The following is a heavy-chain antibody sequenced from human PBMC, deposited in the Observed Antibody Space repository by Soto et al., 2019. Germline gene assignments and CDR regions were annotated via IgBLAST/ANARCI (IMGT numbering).Heavy chain of an antibody. Sequence: QVQLVESGGGVVQLGRSLRLSCATSGFTFSRYGIHWVRQAPGKGLEWVAVTSHDGTNKYYTDSVKGRFIISRDNSKNTLYLEMNSLRAEDTAVYYCAKETVATIRPTRIYYYYGLEVWGQGTTVSVSS. V-gene: IGHV3-30*18. CDR2: TSHDGTNK. CDR1: GFTFSRYG. D-gene: IGHD5-12*01. J-gene: IGHJ6*02. CDR3: AKETVATIRPTRIYYYYGLEV.